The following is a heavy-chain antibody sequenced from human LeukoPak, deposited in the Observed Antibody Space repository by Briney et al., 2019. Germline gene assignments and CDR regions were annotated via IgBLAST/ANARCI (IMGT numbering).Heavy chain of an antibody. Sequence: SETLSLTCTVSGGSISSYYWSWIRQPAGKGLEWIGRIYTSGSTNYNPSLKSRVTMSVDTSKNQFSLKLSSVTAADTAVYYCARVVDYGSRSYYEYYFDYWGQGTLVTVSS. CDR3: ARVVDYGSRSYYEYYFDY. CDR1: GGSISSYY. V-gene: IGHV4-4*07. CDR2: IYTSGST. J-gene: IGHJ4*02. D-gene: IGHD3-10*01.